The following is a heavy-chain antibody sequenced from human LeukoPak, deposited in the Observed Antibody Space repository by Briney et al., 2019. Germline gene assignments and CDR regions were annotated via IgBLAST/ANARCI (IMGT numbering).Heavy chain of an antibody. CDR1: VGSISSTTYY. CDR2: MHYSGST. Sequence: PSETLSLTCTVSVGSISSTTYYWGWIRQPPGKGLEGIGSMHYSGSTYYNPSLNSRVTISLDTSKNLFSLRLSSVTAADTAVYYCTGDYGDYVIGHWGQGTLVTVSS. CDR3: TGDYGDYVIGH. J-gene: IGHJ4*02. V-gene: IGHV4-39*01. D-gene: IGHD4-17*01.